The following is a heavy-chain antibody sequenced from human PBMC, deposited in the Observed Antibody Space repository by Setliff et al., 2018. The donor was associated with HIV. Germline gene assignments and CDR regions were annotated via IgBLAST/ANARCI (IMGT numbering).Heavy chain of an antibody. CDR1: GYSISSGYY. CDR3: ARERSRGYTDPPRFDY. V-gene: IGHV4-38-2*02. CDR2: IYHSGST. D-gene: IGHD5-18*01. Sequence: SETLSLTCAVSGYSISSGYYWGWIRQPPGKGLEWIGSIYHSGSTYYNPSLKSRVTISVDTSKNQFSLRLTSVTAADTAVYYCARERSRGYTDPPRFDYWGQGTLVPVSS. J-gene: IGHJ4*02.